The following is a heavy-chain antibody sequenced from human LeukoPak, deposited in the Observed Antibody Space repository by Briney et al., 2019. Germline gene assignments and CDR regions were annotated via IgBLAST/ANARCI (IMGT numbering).Heavy chain of an antibody. CDR2: FDPEDSET. Sequence: ASVKVSCKVSGYTLTELSMHWVRQAPGKGLEWMGGFDPEDSETIYAQKFQGRVTMTEDTSTDTAYMELSSLRSEDTAVYYCATALGYSYGFDYWGQGTLVTVSS. V-gene: IGHV1-24*01. CDR1: GYTLTELS. CDR3: ATALGYSYGFDY. J-gene: IGHJ4*02. D-gene: IGHD5-18*01.